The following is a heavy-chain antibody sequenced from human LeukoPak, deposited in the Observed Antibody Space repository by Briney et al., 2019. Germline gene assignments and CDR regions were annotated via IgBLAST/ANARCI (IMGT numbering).Heavy chain of an antibody. CDR1: GLPFRNHW. J-gene: IGHJ4*02. CDR3: AASGPLSGTYQSDFDY. Sequence: GGSLRLSCAASGLPFRNHWMIWVRQAPGKGLEWVANIKQDGSEKYYVDPVKGRFTISSDKPKISLYLQLNGLSGQGPVLYYCAASGPLSGTYQSDFDYWGQGTLVTVSS. CDR2: IKQDGSEK. D-gene: IGHD1-26*01. V-gene: IGHV3-7*01.